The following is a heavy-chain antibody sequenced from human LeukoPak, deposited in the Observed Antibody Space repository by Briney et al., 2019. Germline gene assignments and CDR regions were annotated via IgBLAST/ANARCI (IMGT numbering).Heavy chain of an antibody. J-gene: IGHJ4*02. CDR3: ARAGGDYYGSDHFDY. Sequence: SETLSLTCTVSGYSISSGYYWGWIRQPPGKGLEWIGRIYTSGSTNYNPSLKSRVTISVDTSKNQFSLKLSSVTAADTAVYYCARAGGDYYGSDHFDYWGQGTLVTVSS. CDR2: IYTSGST. V-gene: IGHV4-38-2*02. D-gene: IGHD3-10*01. CDR1: GYSISSGYY.